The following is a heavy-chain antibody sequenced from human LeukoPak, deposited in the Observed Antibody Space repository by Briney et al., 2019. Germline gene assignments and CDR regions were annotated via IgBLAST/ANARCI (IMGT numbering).Heavy chain of an antibody. J-gene: IGHJ4*02. Sequence: GGSLRLSCAASGFTFSSYSMNWVRQAPGKGLEWVSSISSSSGYIYYADSVKGRFTISRDNAKNSLYLQMNSLRAEDTAVYYCARDGEVGATRGYYFDYWGQGTLVTVSS. CDR3: ARDGEVGATRGYYFDY. V-gene: IGHV3-21*01. CDR1: GFTFSSYS. D-gene: IGHD1-26*01. CDR2: ISSSSGYI.